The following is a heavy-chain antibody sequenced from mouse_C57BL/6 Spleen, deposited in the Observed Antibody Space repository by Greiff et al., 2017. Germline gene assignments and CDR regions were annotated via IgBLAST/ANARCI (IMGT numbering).Heavy chain of an antibody. V-gene: IGHV1-69*01. CDR1: GYTFTSYW. CDR2: IDPSDSYT. Sequence: VQLQQPGAELVMPGASVKLSCKASGYTFTSYWMHWVKQRPGQGLEWIGEIDPSDSYTNYNQKFKGKSTLTVDKSSSTAYMQLSSLTSEDSAVYYCARSVTTVVGPFAYWGQGTLVTVSA. D-gene: IGHD1-1*01. J-gene: IGHJ3*01. CDR3: ARSVTTVVGPFAY.